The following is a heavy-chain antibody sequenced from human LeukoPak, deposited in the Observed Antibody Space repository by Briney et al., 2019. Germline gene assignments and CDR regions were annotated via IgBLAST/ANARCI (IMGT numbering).Heavy chain of an antibody. CDR2: ISYDGTDK. CDR3: AKAGYSSGWTRYYGMDV. J-gene: IGHJ6*02. V-gene: IGHV3-30*18. Sequence: PGGSLRLSCAASGFTFSVYGMYWVRQPPDKGLEWVALISYDGTDKYHVDSVKGRFTISRDNSNNTLYLQMNSLRPDDTAVYYCAKAGYSSGWTRYYGMDVWGQGTTVAVSS. CDR1: GFTFSVYG. D-gene: IGHD6-19*01.